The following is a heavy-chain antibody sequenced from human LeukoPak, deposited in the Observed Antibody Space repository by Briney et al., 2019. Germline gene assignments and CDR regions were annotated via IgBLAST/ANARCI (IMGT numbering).Heavy chain of an antibody. CDR3: ARAPYKGVQYVIGGY. Sequence: SVKVSCKASGGTFSSYAISWVRQAPGQGLEWMGGIIPIFGTANYAQKFQGRVTMTRDTSTSTVYMELSSLRSEDTAVYYCARAPYKGVQYVIGGYWGQGTLVTVSS. CDR2: IIPIFGTA. D-gene: IGHD3-16*01. V-gene: IGHV1-69*05. J-gene: IGHJ4*02. CDR1: GGTFSSYA.